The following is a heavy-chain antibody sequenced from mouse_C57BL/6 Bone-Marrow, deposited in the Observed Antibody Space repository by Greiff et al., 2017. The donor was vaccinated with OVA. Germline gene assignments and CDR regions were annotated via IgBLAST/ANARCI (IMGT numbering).Heavy chain of an antibody. Sequence: EVMLVESGGGLVQPKGSLKLSCAASGFSFNTYAMNWVRQAPGKGLEWVARIRSKSNNYATYYADSVKDRFTISRDDSESMLYLQMNNLKTEDTAMYYCVSPYYSNRAWFAYWGQGTLVTVSA. J-gene: IGHJ3*01. CDR2: IRSKSNNYAT. CDR3: VSPYYSNRAWFAY. CDR1: GFSFNTYA. V-gene: IGHV10-1*01. D-gene: IGHD2-5*01.